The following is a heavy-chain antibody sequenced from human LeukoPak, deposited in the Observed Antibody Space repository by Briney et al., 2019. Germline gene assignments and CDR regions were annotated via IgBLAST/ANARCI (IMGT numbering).Heavy chain of an antibody. V-gene: IGHV3-48*03. Sequence: GGSLRLSCAASGFTFSSYEMNWVRQAPGKGLEGGSYISSSGITIYYADSVKGRFTISRDNAKNSLYLQMNSLRAEDTAVYYCARGVGKSYFDYWGQGTLVTVSS. CDR1: GFTFSSYE. CDR2: ISSSGITI. CDR3: ARGVGKSYFDY. J-gene: IGHJ4*02. D-gene: IGHD4-23*01.